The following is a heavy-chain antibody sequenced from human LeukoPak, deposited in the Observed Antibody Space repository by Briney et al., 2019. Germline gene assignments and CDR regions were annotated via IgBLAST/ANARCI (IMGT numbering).Heavy chain of an antibody. CDR2: IYYSGST. V-gene: IGHV4-59*11. CDR1: GRSISSHY. CDR3: ARLIGDIAVSGTSWFDP. Sequence: PSETLSLTCTVSGRSISSHYWSWIRHAPGKGLEWIGYIYYSGSTNYNPSLKSRVTISVDTSKNQFSLKLSSVTAADTAMYYCARLIGDIAVSGTSWFDPSGQGTLVTVSS. J-gene: IGHJ5*02. D-gene: IGHD6-19*01.